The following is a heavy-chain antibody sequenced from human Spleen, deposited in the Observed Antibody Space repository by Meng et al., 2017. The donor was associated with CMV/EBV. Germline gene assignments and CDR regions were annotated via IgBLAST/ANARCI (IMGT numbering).Heavy chain of an antibody. J-gene: IGHJ5*02. V-gene: IGHV4-34*01. CDR1: GGSLSDHY. CDR3: AASYGSGGYYNWFDP. D-gene: IGHD3-10*01. Sequence: GSLRLSCAVYGGSLSDHYWNWIRQPPGKGLEWIGEITHSGATNYNMSLSRRVTMSVDTSNNQFSLKLSSVTAADTAVYYCAASYGSGGYYNWFDPWGQGTQVTVSS. CDR2: ITHSGAT.